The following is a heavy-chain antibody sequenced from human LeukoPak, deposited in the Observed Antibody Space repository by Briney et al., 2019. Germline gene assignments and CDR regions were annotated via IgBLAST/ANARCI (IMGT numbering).Heavy chain of an antibody. V-gene: IGHV4-59*01. CDR3: ARVEVGATTESFDP. Sequence: SETLSLTCTASGGSISSYYWSWIRQPPGKGLEWIGYIYYSGSTNYNPSLKSRVTISVDTSKNQFSLKLSSVTAADTAVYYCARVEVGATTESFDPWGQGTLVTVSS. D-gene: IGHD1-26*01. CDR2: IYYSGST. CDR1: GGSISSYY. J-gene: IGHJ5*02.